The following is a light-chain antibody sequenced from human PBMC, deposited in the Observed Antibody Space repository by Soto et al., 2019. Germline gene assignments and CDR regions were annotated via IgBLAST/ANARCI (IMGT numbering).Light chain of an antibody. V-gene: IGKV1-5*03. Sequence: DIQMTQSPSTLSASVGDRVTITCRASQSNSSWLAWYQQKPGTAPKLLIYTASSLESGGPSRFSGSGSGTEFTLTISSLQPDDFATYYCQQYNSYWTFGQGTKVEIK. J-gene: IGKJ1*01. CDR2: TAS. CDR3: QQYNSYWT. CDR1: QSNSSW.